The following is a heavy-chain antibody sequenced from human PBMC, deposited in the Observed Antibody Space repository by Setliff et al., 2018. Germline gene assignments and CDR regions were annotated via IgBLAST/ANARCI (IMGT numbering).Heavy chain of an antibody. J-gene: IGHJ4*02. D-gene: IGHD3-22*01. CDR1: GGSFSGYY. CDR3: ARLYYHDSSGYYDY. CDR2: INHSGST. Sequence: SETLSLTCAVYGGSFSGYYWSWIRQPPWKGLEWIGEINHSGSTNYNPSLKSRVTISLDTSKNQFSLKLSSVTAADTAVYFCARLYYHDSSGYYDYWGQGTLVTVSS. V-gene: IGHV4-34*01.